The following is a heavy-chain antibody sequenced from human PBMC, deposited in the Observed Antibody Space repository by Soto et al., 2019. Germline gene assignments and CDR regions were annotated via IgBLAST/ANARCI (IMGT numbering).Heavy chain of an antibody. V-gene: IGHV4-4*07. J-gene: IGHJ4*02. CDR2: IYTSGST. CDR3: ARAGGYEAGTYDSNLHDY. D-gene: IGHD3-22*01. Sequence: PSDTLSLTCTVSGGSISSYDWSWIRQPAGKGLEWIGRIYTSGSTNYNPSLKSRVTMSVDTSKNQFSLKLSSVTAADTAVYYCARAGGYEAGTYDSNLHDYWGQGTLLTVSS. CDR1: GGSISSYD.